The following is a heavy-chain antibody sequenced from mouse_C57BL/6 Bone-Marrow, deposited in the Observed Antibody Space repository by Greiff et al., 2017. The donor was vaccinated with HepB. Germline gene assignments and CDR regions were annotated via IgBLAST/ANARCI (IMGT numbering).Heavy chain of an antibody. CDR1: GYTFTSYW. CDR3: ASDGYLYYYAMDY. J-gene: IGHJ4*01. Sequence: QVQLQQPGAELVKPGASVKMSCKASGYTFTSYWITWVKQMPGQGLEWIGDIYPGSGSTNYNEKFKSKATLTVDTSSSTAYMQLSSLTSEDSAVYYCASDGYLYYYAMDYWGQGTSVTVSS. V-gene: IGHV1-55*01. D-gene: IGHD2-3*01. CDR2: IYPGSGST.